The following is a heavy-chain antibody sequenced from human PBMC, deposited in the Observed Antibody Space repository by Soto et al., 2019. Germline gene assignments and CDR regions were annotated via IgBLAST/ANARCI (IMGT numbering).Heavy chain of an antibody. D-gene: IGHD3-22*01. CDR1: GYTFTSYG. CDR2: ISAYNGNT. V-gene: IGHV1-18*04. CDR3: ARHDTQCYYDTTFDY. J-gene: IGHJ4*02. Sequence: ASVKVSCKASGYTFTSYGISWVRQAPGQGLEWMGWISAYNGNTNYAQKLQGRVTMTTDTSTSTAYMELRSLRSDDTAVYYCARHDTQCYYDTTFDYWGQGTLVTVSS.